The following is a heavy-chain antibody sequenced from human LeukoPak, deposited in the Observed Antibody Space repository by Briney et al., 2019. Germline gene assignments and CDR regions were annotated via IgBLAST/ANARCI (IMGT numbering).Heavy chain of an antibody. Sequence: GGSLRLSCAASGFTFSSYSMNWVRQAPGKGLEWVSSISSSSSYIYYADSVKGRFTISRDNAKNSLYLQMNSLRAEDTAVYYCAREGGGNIVVVPAAIGYWGQGTLVTVSS. V-gene: IGHV3-21*01. D-gene: IGHD2-2*02. CDR3: AREGGGNIVVVPAAIGY. J-gene: IGHJ4*02. CDR2: ISSSSSYI. CDR1: GFTFSSYS.